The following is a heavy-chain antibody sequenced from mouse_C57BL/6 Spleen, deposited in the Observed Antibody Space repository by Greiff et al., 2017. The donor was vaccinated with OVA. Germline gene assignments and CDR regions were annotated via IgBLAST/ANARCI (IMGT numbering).Heavy chain of an antibody. D-gene: IGHD1-1*01. CDR2: INPNNGGT. J-gene: IGHJ1*03. Sequence: VQLQQSGPELVKPGASVKMSCKASGYTFTDYNMHWVKQSHGKSLEWIGYINPNNGGTSYNQKFKGKATLTVNKSSSTAYMELRSLTSEDSAVYYCARLPYYYGSSYDWYFDVWGTGTTVTVSS. CDR1: GYTFTDYN. V-gene: IGHV1-22*01. CDR3: ARLPYYYGSSYDWYFDV.